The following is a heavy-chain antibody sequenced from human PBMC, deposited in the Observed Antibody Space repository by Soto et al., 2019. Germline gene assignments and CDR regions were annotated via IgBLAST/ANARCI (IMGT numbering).Heavy chain of an antibody. D-gene: IGHD3-10*01. V-gene: IGHV3-21*02. Sequence: DVQLEESGGGLVKPGGSLRLSCVASEFTFSVYSMNWVRQAPGKGLEWVSSISSGSSYIYYADSVKGRFTISRDNEKSSVFLHMDSLRVVDTTEYYCTRDRVKIRGGYYHYYGMEVWGQGATVIVSS. CDR1: EFTFSVYS. CDR3: TRDRVKIRGGYYHYYGMEV. CDR2: ISSGSSYI. J-gene: IGHJ6*02.